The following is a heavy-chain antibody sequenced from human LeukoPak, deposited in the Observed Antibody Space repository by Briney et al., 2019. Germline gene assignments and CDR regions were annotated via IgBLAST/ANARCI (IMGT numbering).Heavy chain of an antibody. CDR3: AREYYDYVWGSYRPAIPVFEY. J-gene: IGHJ4*02. Sequence: KPGESLKISCKGSVYSCTSYWIGWVRQLPGKGLEWMGIIYPDGSDTRYSPSFQGKLTISACKSISTAYLQWSSLKASDTAMYYYAREYYDYVWGSYRPAIPVFEYWGQRALVTVAS. CDR2: IYPDGSDT. V-gene: IGHV5-51*03. D-gene: IGHD3-16*02. CDR1: VYSCTSYW.